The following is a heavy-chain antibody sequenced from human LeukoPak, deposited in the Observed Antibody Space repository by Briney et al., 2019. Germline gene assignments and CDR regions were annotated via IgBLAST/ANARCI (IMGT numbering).Heavy chain of an antibody. D-gene: IGHD3-10*01. J-gene: IGHJ3*02. CDR2: IKQDGSEK. Sequence: GGSLRLSCAASGFTFSNYWMSWVRQAPGKGLEWVANIKQDGSEKYYVDSVKGRFTISRDNAKNSLYLQMNSLRAEDTAVYYCARDGSGSYAFDIWGQGTMVTVSS. CDR1: GFTFSNYW. CDR3: ARDGSGSYAFDI. V-gene: IGHV3-7*01.